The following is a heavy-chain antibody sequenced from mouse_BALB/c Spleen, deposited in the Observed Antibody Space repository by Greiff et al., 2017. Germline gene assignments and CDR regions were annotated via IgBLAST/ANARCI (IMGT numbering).Heavy chain of an antibody. J-gene: IGHJ4*01. CDR3: TRERYDYDFYAMDY. Sequence: LQQPGSELVRPGASVKLSCTASGYTFTSYWMPWVKQRPGQGLEWIGNIYPGSGSTNYDEKFKSKATLTVDTSANTAYMQLSSLTSEDSAVYYCTRERYDYDFYAMDYWGQGTSVTVSS. V-gene: IGHV1S22*01. D-gene: IGHD2-4*01. CDR1: GYTFTSYW. CDR2: IYPGSGST.